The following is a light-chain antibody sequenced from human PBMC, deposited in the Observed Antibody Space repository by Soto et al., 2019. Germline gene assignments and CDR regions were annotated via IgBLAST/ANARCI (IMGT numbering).Light chain of an antibody. CDR3: QQYGSSPGT. CDR2: GAS. CDR1: QSVSSSY. Sequence: EIVLTQSPGTLSLSPGERATLSCRASQSVSSSYSAWYQQKPGQAPRLLIYGASSRATGIPDRFSGSGSGTDFTLTMSRLEPEDVAVYYCQQYGSSPGTFGQGTKVEIK. J-gene: IGKJ1*01. V-gene: IGKV3-20*01.